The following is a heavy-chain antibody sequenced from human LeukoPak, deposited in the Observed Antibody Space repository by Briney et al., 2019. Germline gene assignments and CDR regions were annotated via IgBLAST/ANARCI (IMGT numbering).Heavy chain of an antibody. V-gene: IGHV3-30*03. Sequence: PGGSLRLSCAASGFNFRSFGFHWVRQAPGKGLEWVAIVSVERNDKYYADSVKGRFTISGDESKNTLYLQMNSLRSEDTAVYYCARDPLRRGTSYLDNWGQGTLVTVAS. CDR2: VSVERNDK. CDR1: GFNFRSFG. CDR3: ARDPLRRGTSYLDN. J-gene: IGHJ4*02. D-gene: IGHD1-26*01.